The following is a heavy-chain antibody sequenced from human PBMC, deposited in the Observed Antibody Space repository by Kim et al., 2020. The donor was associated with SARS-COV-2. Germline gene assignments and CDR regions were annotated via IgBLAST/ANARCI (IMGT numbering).Heavy chain of an antibody. CDR3: AKDLNPGDIVVVVAAQNPKYYYYGMDV. CDR1: GFTFSSYG. CDR2: IWYDGSNK. D-gene: IGHD2-15*01. Sequence: GGSLRLSCAASGFTFSSYGMHWVRQAPGKGLEWVAVIWYDGSNKYYADSVKGRFTISRDNSKNTLYLQMNSLRAEDTAVYYCAKDLNPGDIVVVVAAQNPKYYYYGMDVWGQGTTVTVSS. V-gene: IGHV3-33*06. J-gene: IGHJ6*02.